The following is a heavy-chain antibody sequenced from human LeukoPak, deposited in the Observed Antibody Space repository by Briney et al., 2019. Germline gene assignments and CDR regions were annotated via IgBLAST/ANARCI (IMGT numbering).Heavy chain of an antibody. V-gene: IGHV6-1*01. CDR1: GDSFSSNSAA. J-gene: IGHJ4*02. D-gene: IGHD3-22*01. CDR2: TYYRSKWYN. CDR3: ARGIDSSAYYAFDY. Sequence: SQTLSLTCAISGDSFSSNSAAWNWIRQSPSRGLEWLGRTYYRSKWYNDYAVSGKSRITINADTSKNQFSLQLNSVTPEDTAVYYCARGIDSSAYYAFDYWGQGTLVTVSS.